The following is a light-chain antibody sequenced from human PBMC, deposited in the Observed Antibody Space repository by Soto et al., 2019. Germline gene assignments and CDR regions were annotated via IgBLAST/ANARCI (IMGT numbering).Light chain of an antibody. J-gene: IGLJ1*01. CDR1: NSDFAGYNF. CDR3: TSPTPGSLYV. Sequence: QSALTQPPSASGSPGQSVTISCTGTNSDFAGYNFVSWFQQHPGKAPRLIIYEVNERPSGVPHRFSGSKSGNTASLTISGLQADDEADYYCTSPTPGSLYVFGSGTKVTVL. V-gene: IGLV2-8*01. CDR2: EVN.